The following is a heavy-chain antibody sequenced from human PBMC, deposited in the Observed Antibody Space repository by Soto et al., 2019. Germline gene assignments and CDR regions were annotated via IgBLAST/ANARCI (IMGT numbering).Heavy chain of an antibody. V-gene: IGHV3-23*01. CDR1: GFTFSTYS. D-gene: IGHD2-2*01. CDR3: AKGYCGTTSCYYFDY. CDR2: ISSSGSNI. Sequence: GGSMKLSCAASGFTFSTYSSSWVRPAPGKGLEWVSGISSSGSNIYYAESVKGRFTISRDNFKNTLYLQMNSLRVEDTAVYYCAKGYCGTTSCYYFDYWGQGTLVTVSS. J-gene: IGHJ4*02.